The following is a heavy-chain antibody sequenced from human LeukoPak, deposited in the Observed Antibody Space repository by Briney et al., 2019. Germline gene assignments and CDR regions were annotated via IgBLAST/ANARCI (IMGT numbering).Heavy chain of an antibody. CDR1: GFTLSNYG. V-gene: IGHV3-33*01. J-gene: IGHJ6*02. D-gene: IGHD2-2*03. CDR3: ARESGGGYCRSGRTCPVDV. Sequence: GKSLRLSCVASGFTLSNYGLHWSRKAPGGGWKWVAGPGRDEGNKNYTDSVKGRFVISRDNSKNTVSLQMYSLTGEDTAVYYCARESGGGYCRSGRTCPVDVWGQGTMVIVSS. CDR2: PGRDEGNK.